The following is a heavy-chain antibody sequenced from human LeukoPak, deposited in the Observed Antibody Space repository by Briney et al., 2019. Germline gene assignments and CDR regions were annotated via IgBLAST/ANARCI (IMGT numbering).Heavy chain of an antibody. Sequence: SETLSLTCTVSGGSISSGGYYWSWIRQPPGKGLEWIGYIYHSGSTYYNPSLKSRVTISVDRSKNQFSLKLSSVTAADTAVYYCARGIVGAPRYWYFDLWGRGTLVTVSS. CDR1: GGSISSGGYY. V-gene: IGHV4-30-2*01. J-gene: IGHJ2*01. CDR3: ARGIVGAPRYWYFDL. D-gene: IGHD1-26*01. CDR2: IYHSGST.